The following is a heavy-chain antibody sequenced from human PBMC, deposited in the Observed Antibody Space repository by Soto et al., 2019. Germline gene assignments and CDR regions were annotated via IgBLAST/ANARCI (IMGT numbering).Heavy chain of an antibody. D-gene: IGHD3-10*01. CDR1: GLSFSDYY. Sequence: QVQLVESGGGLVKPGGSLRLSCAASGLSFSDYYMSWIRQAPGKGLEWVSYISNSSYTNYADSVKGRFTISRDNAKKSLYLQMNSLRVEDTAVYYCARGSLWFGELYGALDIWGQGTMVTVSS. V-gene: IGHV3-11*06. J-gene: IGHJ3*02. CDR2: ISNSSYT. CDR3: ARGSLWFGELYGALDI.